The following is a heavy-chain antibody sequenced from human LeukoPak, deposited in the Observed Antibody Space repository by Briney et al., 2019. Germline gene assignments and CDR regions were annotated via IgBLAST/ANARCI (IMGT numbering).Heavy chain of an antibody. D-gene: IGHD3-10*01. CDR1: GFTFSSYS. CDR2: ISSSSSYI. J-gene: IGHJ4*02. CDR3: ALITMVRGVNIDY. Sequence: GGSLRLSCAASGFTFSSYSTNWVRQAPGKGLEWVSSISSSSSYIYYADSVKGRFTISRDNAKNSLYLQMNSLRAEDTAVYYCALITMVRGVNIDYGGQGTLVTVSS. V-gene: IGHV3-21*01.